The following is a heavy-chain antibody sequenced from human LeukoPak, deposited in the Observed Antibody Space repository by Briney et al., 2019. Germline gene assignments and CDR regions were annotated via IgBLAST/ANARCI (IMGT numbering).Heavy chain of an antibody. J-gene: IGHJ4*02. V-gene: IGHV4-59*01. CDR1: GGSISSYY. CDR2: IYYSGST. Sequence: PSETLSLTCTVSGGSISSYYWSWIRQPPGKGLEWIGYIYYSGSTNYNPSLKSRVTISVDTSKNQFSLKLSSVTAADTAVYYCARWRDGYIVYFDYWGQGTLVTVSS. D-gene: IGHD5-24*01. CDR3: ARWRDGYIVYFDY.